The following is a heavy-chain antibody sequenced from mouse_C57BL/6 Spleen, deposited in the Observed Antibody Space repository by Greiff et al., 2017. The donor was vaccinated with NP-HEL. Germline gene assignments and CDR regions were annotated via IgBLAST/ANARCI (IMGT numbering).Heavy chain of an antibody. CDR3: ARETAQATAY. D-gene: IGHD3-2*02. J-gene: IGHJ3*01. CDR2: IDPSDSYT. Sequence: QVQLQQSGAELVMPGASVKLSCKASGYTFTSYWMHWVKQRPGQGLEWIGEIDPSDSYTNYNQKFKGKSTLTVDKSSSTAYMQLSSLTSEDSAVYYCARETAQATAYWGQGTLVTVSA. V-gene: IGHV1-69*01. CDR1: GYTFTSYW.